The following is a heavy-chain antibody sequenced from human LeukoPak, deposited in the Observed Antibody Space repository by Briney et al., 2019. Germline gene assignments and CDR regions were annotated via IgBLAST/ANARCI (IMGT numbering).Heavy chain of an antibody. Sequence: GASVKVSCKASGDTFTSYDINWVRQATGQGREWMGGMNPNSGNTGNAQQFQGRVTMTRNTYISTAYMELSSLRYEDTAVYYCAREWGSSWYYYYYGMDVWGQGTTVTVSS. V-gene: IGHV1-8*01. J-gene: IGHJ6*02. D-gene: IGHD6-13*01. CDR3: AREWGSSWYYYYYGMDV. CDR2: MNPNSGNT. CDR1: GDTFTSYD.